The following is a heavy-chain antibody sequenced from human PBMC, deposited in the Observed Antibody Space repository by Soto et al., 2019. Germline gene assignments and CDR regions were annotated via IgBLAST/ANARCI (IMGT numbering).Heavy chain of an antibody. J-gene: IGHJ3*02. Sequence: EVQLLESGGGLVQPGGSLRLSCAASGFTFSSYAMSWVRQAPGKGLEWVSAISGSCGSTYYADAVKGRFTISRDNSNNTLYLQMNSLRAEDTAVYYCAKAGFQLSRLVAFDIWGQGTMVTVSS. CDR1: GFTFSSYA. V-gene: IGHV3-23*01. CDR3: AKAGFQLSRLVAFDI. CDR2: ISGSCGST. D-gene: IGHD2-2*01.